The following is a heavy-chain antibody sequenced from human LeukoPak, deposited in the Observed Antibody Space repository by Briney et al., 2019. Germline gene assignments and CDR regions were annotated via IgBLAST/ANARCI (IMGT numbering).Heavy chain of an antibody. CDR3: ARDQGSSHFDY. Sequence: PGGSLRLSCAASGFTFTTYGMHWVRQAPGKGLGWVEIIWYDGSDKYYADSVRGRFTISRDNSKNTLYLQMNRLRDEDTAVYYCARDQGSSHFDYWGQGTLVTVSS. V-gene: IGHV3-33*01. CDR2: IWYDGSDK. D-gene: IGHD1-26*01. CDR1: GFTFTTYG. J-gene: IGHJ4*02.